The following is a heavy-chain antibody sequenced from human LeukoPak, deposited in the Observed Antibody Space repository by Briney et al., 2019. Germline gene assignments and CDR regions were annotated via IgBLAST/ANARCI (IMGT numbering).Heavy chain of an antibody. CDR1: GFTFSSYG. D-gene: IGHD3-3*01. CDR2: IRYDGSNK. J-gene: IGHJ4*02. V-gene: IGHV3-30*02. CDR3: ARDLRFLAPC. Sequence: PGGSLRLSCAASGFTFSSYGMHWVRQAPGKGREWVAFIRYDGSNKYYADSVKGRFTISRDNAKNSLYLQMNSLRAEDTAVYYCARDLRFLAPCWGQGTLVTVSS.